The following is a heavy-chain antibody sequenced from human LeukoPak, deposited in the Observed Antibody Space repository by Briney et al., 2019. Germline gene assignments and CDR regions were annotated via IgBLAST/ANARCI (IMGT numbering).Heavy chain of an antibody. CDR1: GFTFSSYS. D-gene: IGHD2-15*01. J-gene: IGHJ4*02. V-gene: IGHV3-48*04. Sequence: GGSLRLSCAASGFTFSSYSMNWVRQAPGKGLEWVSYISSSGSKIYFADSVKGRFSISRDNAKNSLYLQMNSLRAEDTAVYYCARGPRDPTEYCSGGRCAPTYEVWGQGTLVTVSS. CDR3: ARGPRDPTEYCSGGRCAPTYEV. CDR2: ISSSGSKI.